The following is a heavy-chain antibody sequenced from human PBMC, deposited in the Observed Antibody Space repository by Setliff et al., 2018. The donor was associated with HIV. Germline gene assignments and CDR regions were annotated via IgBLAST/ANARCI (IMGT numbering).Heavy chain of an antibody. Sequence: SETLSLTCAVYGGSFSGYYWSWIRQPPGKGLEWIGEIDHRGSTNYNPSLKTRVTVSVDTSKNQFSLKLSSVTAADTAVYYCARLGHTFGGPGYWGQGTLVTVSS. CDR2: IDHRGST. CDR3: ARLGHTFGGPGY. J-gene: IGHJ4*02. CDR1: GGSFSGYY. V-gene: IGHV4-34*01. D-gene: IGHD3-16*01.